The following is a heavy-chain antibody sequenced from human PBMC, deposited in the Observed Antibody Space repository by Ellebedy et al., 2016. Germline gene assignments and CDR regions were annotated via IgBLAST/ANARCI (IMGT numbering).Heavy chain of an antibody. Sequence: ASVKVSXXASGYTFTSYGISWVRQAPGQGLEWMGWISAYNGNTNYAQKLQGRVTMTTDTSTSTAYMELRSLRSDDTAVYYCARDPKECGGSCHGDYWGQGTLVTVSS. CDR1: GYTFTSYG. V-gene: IGHV1-18*04. CDR3: ARDPKECGGSCHGDY. CDR2: ISAYNGNT. J-gene: IGHJ4*02. D-gene: IGHD2-15*01.